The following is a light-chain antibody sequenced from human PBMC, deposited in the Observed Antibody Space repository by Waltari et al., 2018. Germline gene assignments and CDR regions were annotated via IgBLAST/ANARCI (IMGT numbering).Light chain of an antibody. CDR3: QQNSNWPLT. V-gene: IGKV3D-15*01. CDR2: GAS. Sequence: EIVMTQSPATLSLSPGERATLSCRASQSVSSSLAWYQQKPGQAPRLLIYGASSRATGIPDRFSGSGSGTEFTLTISSLEPEDVVVYYCQQNSNWPLTFGGGTKVEIK. J-gene: IGKJ4*01. CDR1: QSVSSS.